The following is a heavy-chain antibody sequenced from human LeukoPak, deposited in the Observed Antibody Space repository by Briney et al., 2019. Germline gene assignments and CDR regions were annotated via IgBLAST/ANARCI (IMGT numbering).Heavy chain of an antibody. CDR2: INHSGST. CDR1: GGSISSYY. CDR3: ARFRGSHDY. Sequence: SETLSLTCTVSGGSISSYYWSWIRQPPGKGLEWIGEINHSGSTNYNPSLKSRVTISVDTSKNQFSLKLSSVTAADTAVYYCARFRGSHDYWGQGTLVTVSS. V-gene: IGHV4-34*01. J-gene: IGHJ4*02. D-gene: IGHD3-16*01.